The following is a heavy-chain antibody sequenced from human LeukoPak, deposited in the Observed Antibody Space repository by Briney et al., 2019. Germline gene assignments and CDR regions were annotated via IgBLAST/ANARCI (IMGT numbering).Heavy chain of an antibody. CDR1: GASINGYY. D-gene: IGHD5-24*01. CDR3: ACYKIVERNFDF. V-gene: IGHV4-59*01. J-gene: IGHJ4*02. CDR2: VHYSLSS. Sequence: SETLSLTCTVSGASINGYYWSWIRQPPGKGLEWIGNVHYSLSSNYSPSLESRVTISMDTSQWQFSLKLTSVTAADTAVYYCACYKIVERNFDFWGQGMLVTVSS.